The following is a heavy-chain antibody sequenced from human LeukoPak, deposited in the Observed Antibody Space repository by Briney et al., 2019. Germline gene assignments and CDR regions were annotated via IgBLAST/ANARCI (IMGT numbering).Heavy chain of an antibody. Sequence: GGSLRLSCAASRFIFSNYWMSWIPQAPGKGLEWVANIKQDGSEKNYVDSVKGRFTISRDNAKNSVYLQLNSLRAEDTAIYYCARQYYCSGTCSFDYWGQGTLVTVSS. CDR2: IKQDGSEK. CDR3: ARQYYCSGTCSFDY. D-gene: IGHD2-2*01. CDR1: RFIFSNYW. J-gene: IGHJ4*02. V-gene: IGHV3-7*02.